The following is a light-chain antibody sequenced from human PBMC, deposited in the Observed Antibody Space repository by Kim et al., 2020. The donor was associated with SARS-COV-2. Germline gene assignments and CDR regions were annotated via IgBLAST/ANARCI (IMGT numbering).Light chain of an antibody. CDR1: QDITNY. J-gene: IGKJ2*01. CDR3: QQYANLPYT. CDR2: VAS. Sequence: SASVGDRVTITCQASQDITNYLNWYQQKPGKAPKLLIYVASNLETGVPSRFSGSGSGTDFTFTISSLQPEDIATYYCQQYANLPYTFGQGTKLEI. V-gene: IGKV1-33*01.